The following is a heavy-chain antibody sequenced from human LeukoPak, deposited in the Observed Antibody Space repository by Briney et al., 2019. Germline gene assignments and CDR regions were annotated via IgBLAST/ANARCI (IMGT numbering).Heavy chain of an antibody. J-gene: IGHJ6*03. V-gene: IGHV4-39*01. CDR2: IYYSGST. Sequence: SETLSLTCTVSGGSISSSSYYWGCIRPPPAKVLEWIGVIYYSGSTNYNPSLKSRVTISVHTSKNQFSLKLSSVTAADTALYSCARVDYSYYYMDVWGKGTTVTVSS. CDR1: GGSISSSSYY. CDR3: ARVDYSYYYMDV.